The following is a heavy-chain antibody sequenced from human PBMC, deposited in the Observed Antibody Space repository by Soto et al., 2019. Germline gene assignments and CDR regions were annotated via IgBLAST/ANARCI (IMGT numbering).Heavy chain of an antibody. CDR3: ARVESPGPRAAAATLDY. V-gene: IGHV1-69*13. CDR1: VGTFSSYA. J-gene: IGHJ4*02. CDR2: IVPIFGTA. Sequence: ASGKVSCKASVGTFSSYAISWVRQAPGQGLEWMGGIVPIFGTANYAQKFQGRVTITADESTSTAYMELSSLRSEDTAVYYCARVESPGPRAAAATLDYWAQGSLVTVS. D-gene: IGHD6-13*01.